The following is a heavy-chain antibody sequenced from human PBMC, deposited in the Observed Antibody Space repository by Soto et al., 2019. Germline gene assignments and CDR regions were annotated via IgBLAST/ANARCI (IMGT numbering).Heavy chain of an antibody. Sequence: QVQLVQSGAEVKKPGASVKVFCKASGYTFTNYGISWVRQAPGQGLEWMGWISAYNGNTKYAQKLQGRVTMTTDTXXXXXXXXXXXXXXXXXXXXXXXXXXXXXXXXXXXXDPWGQGTLVTVSS. J-gene: IGHJ5*02. CDR2: ISAYNGNT. CDR3: XXXXXXXXXXXXXXDP. CDR1: GYTFTNYG. V-gene: IGHV1-18*01.